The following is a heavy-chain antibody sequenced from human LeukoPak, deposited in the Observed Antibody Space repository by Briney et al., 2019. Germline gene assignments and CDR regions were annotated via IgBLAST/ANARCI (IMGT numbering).Heavy chain of an antibody. V-gene: IGHV4-30-4*08. CDR1: GGSTSSGDYY. J-gene: IGHJ5*02. D-gene: IGHD1/OR15-1a*01. Sequence: SQTLSLTRTVSGGSTSSGDYYSSWTRQPPGKGLEWIGYLYYSGSTYYNPSLKSRVTISVDTSKNQFYLELSSVTAADTAVYYCARTRWGTRRRWWFDPWGQGTLVTVSS. CDR3: ARTRWGTRRRWWFDP. CDR2: LYYSGST.